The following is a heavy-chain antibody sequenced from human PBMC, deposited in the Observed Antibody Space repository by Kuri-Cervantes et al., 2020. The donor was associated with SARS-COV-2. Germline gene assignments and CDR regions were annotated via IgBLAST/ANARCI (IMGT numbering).Heavy chain of an antibody. V-gene: IGHV4-59*01. CDR3: ARHTPSYYDFWSGYLIYYGMDV. CDR2: IYYSGST. D-gene: IGHD3-3*01. Sequence: SETLSLTCTVSGGSISSYYWSWIRQPPGKGLEWIGYIYYSGSTNYNPSLKSRVTISVDTSKNQFSLKLSSVTAADTAVNYCARHTPSYYDFWSGYLIYYGMDVWGQGTTVTVSS. CDR1: GGSISSYY. J-gene: IGHJ6*02.